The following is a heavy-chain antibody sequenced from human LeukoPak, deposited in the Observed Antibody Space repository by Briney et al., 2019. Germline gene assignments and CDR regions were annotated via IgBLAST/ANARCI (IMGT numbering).Heavy chain of an antibody. CDR2: ISSSSSTI. V-gene: IGHV3-48*01. D-gene: IGHD3-16*01. J-gene: IGHJ6*02. CDR3: ARSLWGPYGMDV. CDR1: GFTFSSYS. Sequence: PGGSLRLSCAASGFTFSSYSMNWVRQAPGKGLEWVSCISSSSSTIYYADSAKGRFTISRDNAKNSLYLQMNSLRAEDTAVYYCARSLWGPYGMDVWGQGTTVTVSS.